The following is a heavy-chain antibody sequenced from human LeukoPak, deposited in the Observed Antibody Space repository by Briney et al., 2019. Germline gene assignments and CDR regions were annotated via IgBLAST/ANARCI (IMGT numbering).Heavy chain of an antibody. CDR1: GGTFSSYA. D-gene: IGHD2-15*01. CDR2: IIPIFGTA. V-gene: IGHV1-69*01. CDR3: ARDGYCSGGSCYEFYYYYGMDV. J-gene: IGHJ6*02. Sequence: GASVKVSCKASGGTFSSYAISWVRRAPGQGLEWMGGIIPIFGTANYAQKFQGRVTITADESTSTAYMELSSLRSEDTAVYYCARDGYCSGGSCYEFYYYYGMDVWGQGTTVTVSS.